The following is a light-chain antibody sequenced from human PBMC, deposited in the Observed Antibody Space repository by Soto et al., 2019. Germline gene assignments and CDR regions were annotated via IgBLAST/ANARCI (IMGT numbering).Light chain of an antibody. CDR3: HQSHTPLEWS. J-gene: IGKJ1*01. CDR1: QSINKY. Sequence: DIQMTQSPSSLSGSVGDRVTITCRASQSINKYLNWYQQKPGKAPKLLIYGASSLQSGVPSRFSGSGSGKDFTLNISGLQPEDFANYYCHQSHTPLEWSFAQGTNVDIK. CDR2: GAS. V-gene: IGKV1-39*01.